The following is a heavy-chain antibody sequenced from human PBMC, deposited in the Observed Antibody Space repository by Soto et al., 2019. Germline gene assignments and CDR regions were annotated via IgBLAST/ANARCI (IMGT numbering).Heavy chain of an antibody. Sequence: EVQLVESGGGLVKPGGSLRLSCEASGFTFSVYDMIWVRQAPGKGLEWVSSISSNSDSIYYEDSLKGRFTGSRDNAKNSVYLEMNSLRAEDTAVYYCARYLSGTYNPFDYWCQGTPVTVSS. D-gene: IGHD1-1*01. CDR2: ISSNSDSI. V-gene: IGHV3-21*01. CDR3: ARYLSGTYNPFDY. J-gene: IGHJ3*01. CDR1: GFTFSVYD.